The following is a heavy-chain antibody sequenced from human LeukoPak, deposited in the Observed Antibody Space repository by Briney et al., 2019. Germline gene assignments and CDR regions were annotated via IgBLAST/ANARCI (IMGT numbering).Heavy chain of an antibody. CDR1: GFTFSSYA. D-gene: IGHD3-22*01. Sequence: GSLRLSCAASGFTFSSYAMSWVRQAPGKGLEWVSAISGSGGSTYYADSVKGRFTISRDNSKNTLYLQMNSLRAEDTAVYYCAKDLVITYYYDSSGYSFDYWGQGTLVTVSS. CDR2: ISGSGGST. V-gene: IGHV3-23*01. CDR3: AKDLVITYYYDSSGYSFDY. J-gene: IGHJ4*02.